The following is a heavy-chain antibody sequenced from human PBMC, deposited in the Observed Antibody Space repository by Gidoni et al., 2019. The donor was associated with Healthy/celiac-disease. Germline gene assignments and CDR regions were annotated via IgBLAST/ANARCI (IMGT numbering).Heavy chain of an antibody. J-gene: IGHJ4*02. Sequence: EVQLLESGGGLVQPGGSLIPSCPPPGFPLRSYALIWVRQAPGKGLEWVSAISGSGGSTYYADSVKGRFTISRDNSKNTLYLQMNSLRAEDTAVYYCAKAVQLWLPNPFDYWGQGTLVTVSS. CDR2: ISGSGGST. V-gene: IGHV3-23*01. D-gene: IGHD5-18*01. CDR3: AKAVQLWLPNPFDY. CDR1: GFPLRSYA.